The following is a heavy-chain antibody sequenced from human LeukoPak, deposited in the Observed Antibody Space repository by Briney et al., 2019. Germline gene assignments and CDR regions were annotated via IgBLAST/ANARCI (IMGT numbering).Heavy chain of an antibody. CDR2: INPNSGGT. V-gene: IGHV1-2*02. J-gene: IGHJ5*02. CDR3: ARDTGPTMYSSSLALFDP. CDR1: GYTFTGYY. Sequence: ASVKVSCKASGYTFTGYYMHWVRQAPGQGLEWMGWINPNSGGTNYAQKFQGRVTMTRDTSISTAYMELSRLRSDDTAVYYCARDTGPTMYSSSLALFDPWGQGTLVTVSS. D-gene: IGHD6-13*01.